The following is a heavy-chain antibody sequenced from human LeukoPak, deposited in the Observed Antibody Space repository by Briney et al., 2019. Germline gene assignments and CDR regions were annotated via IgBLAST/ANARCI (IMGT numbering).Heavy chain of an antibody. CDR3: ARQTPYLYFDN. V-gene: IGHV4-59*08. CDR1: GGSINSYY. J-gene: IGHJ4*02. CDR2: ISYTGNT. Sequence: SETLSLTCSVSGGSINSYYWKWIRQPPGKGLEWIGYISYTGNTNYSPSLKSRVTISVDTSKNQFSLKLSSVTAEDTAVYYCARQTPYLYFDNWGQGALVTVSS. D-gene: IGHD2-15*01.